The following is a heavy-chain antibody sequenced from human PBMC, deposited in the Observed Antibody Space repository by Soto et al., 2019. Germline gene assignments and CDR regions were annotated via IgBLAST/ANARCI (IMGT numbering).Heavy chain of an antibody. V-gene: IGHV4-59*01. Sequence: SETLSLTCTVSGGSISSYYWSWIRQPPRKGPEWIGYIYYSGSTNYNPSLKSRVTISVDTSKNQFSLKLSSVTAADTAVYYCARAGARSMADYFDYWGQGTLVTVSS. CDR2: IYYSGST. J-gene: IGHJ4*02. CDR3: ARAGARSMADYFDY. D-gene: IGHD3-10*01. CDR1: GGSISSYY.